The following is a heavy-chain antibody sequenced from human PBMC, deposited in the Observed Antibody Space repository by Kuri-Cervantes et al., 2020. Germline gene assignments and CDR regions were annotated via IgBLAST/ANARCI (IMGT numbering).Heavy chain of an antibody. Sequence: GESLKISCAASGFTFSSYSMNWVRQAPGKGLEWVSSITDNGGGTFYADFAKGRFTISRDNSKNTLYLQMNSLRAEDTALYYCVKGVWQWLANWGQGTLVTVSS. CDR2: ITDNGGGT. CDR1: GFTFSSYS. D-gene: IGHD6-19*01. J-gene: IGHJ4*02. CDR3: VKGVWQWLAN. V-gene: IGHV3-23*01.